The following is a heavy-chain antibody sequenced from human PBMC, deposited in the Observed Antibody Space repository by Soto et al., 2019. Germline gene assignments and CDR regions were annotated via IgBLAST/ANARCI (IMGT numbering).Heavy chain of an antibody. D-gene: IGHD3-10*01. V-gene: IGHV5-51*01. Sequence: GESLKISCKGSGFTFSSYWIAWVRQMPGKGLEWMGIINPADADTRYSPSFQGQVTISADKSISTAFLQWGRLRASDTAMYYCARVDYPDRLDFYYHMDVWGTGTTVTVS. CDR2: INPADADT. J-gene: IGHJ6*03. CDR1: GFTFSSYW. CDR3: ARVDYPDRLDFYYHMDV.